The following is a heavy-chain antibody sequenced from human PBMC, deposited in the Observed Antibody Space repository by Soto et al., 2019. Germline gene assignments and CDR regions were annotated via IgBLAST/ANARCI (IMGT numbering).Heavy chain of an antibody. CDR2: ISYDGSNK. CDR3: ARVVVVIPPGYYYAMDV. CDR1: GFTFSSYA. D-gene: IGHD3-22*01. J-gene: IGHJ6*02. Sequence: GGSLGLSCAASGFTFSSYAMHWVRQAPGKGLEWVAVISYDGSNKYYADSVKGRFTISRDNGKNSLFLQMNSLRDEDTAVYYCARVVVVIPPGYYYAMDVWCRGTTVTVSS. V-gene: IGHV3-30-3*01.